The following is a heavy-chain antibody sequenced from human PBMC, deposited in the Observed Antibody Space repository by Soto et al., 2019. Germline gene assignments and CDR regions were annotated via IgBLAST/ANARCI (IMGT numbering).Heavy chain of an antibody. CDR1: GGSLSVYY. CDR2: INHSGIT. Sequence: QVQLQQWGAGLLKPSETLSLTCAVYGGSLSVYYWSWIRQPPGKGLEWIGEINHSGITNYNPSLRSRFTISVDTSKNQFSLNLNSATAADTAVYYCARIAAAARDLDNWGQGTMVTVSS. CDR3: ARIAAAARDLDN. D-gene: IGHD6-13*01. V-gene: IGHV4-34*01. J-gene: IGHJ4*02.